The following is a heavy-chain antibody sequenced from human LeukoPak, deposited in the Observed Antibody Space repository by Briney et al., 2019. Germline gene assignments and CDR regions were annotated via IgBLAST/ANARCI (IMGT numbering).Heavy chain of an antibody. Sequence: SETLSLTCTVSGGSVNTPNYYWGWVRQTPGKGLEWIGNIFYSGGTYYSPSLTSRVTISLDTSRNQFSLQLNSVTPEDTAVYYCARRLNNYYMDVWGKGTTVTVSS. CDR2: IFYSGGT. J-gene: IGHJ6*03. D-gene: IGHD1/OR15-1a*01. CDR3: ARRLNNYYMDV. V-gene: IGHV4-39*07. CDR1: GGSVNTPNYY.